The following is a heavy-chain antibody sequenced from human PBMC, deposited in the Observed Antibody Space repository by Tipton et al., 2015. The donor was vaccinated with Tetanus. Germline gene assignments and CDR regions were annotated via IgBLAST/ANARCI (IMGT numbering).Heavy chain of an antibody. V-gene: IGHV1-18*01. J-gene: IGHJ4*02. CDR1: GYTFTGYD. CDR3: VRDKVGGITGFDH. D-gene: IGHD1-26*01. CDR2: INTHNGDT. Sequence: QLVQSGPEVKRPGASVKVSRKSSGYTFTGYDVSWVRQAPGQGLQWMGWINTHNGDTNYAQRFEGRVTMTTDTSTSTAYMELRGLRSDDTAVYFCVRDKVGGITGFDHWGQGTLVTVSS.